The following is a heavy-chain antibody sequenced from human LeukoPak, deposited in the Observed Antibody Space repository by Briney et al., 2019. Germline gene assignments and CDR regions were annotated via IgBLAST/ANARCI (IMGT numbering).Heavy chain of an antibody. CDR1: GFTFSSYW. Sequence: GGSLRLSCAASGFTFSSYWMSWVRQAPGKGLEWVSAISGSGGSTYYADSVKGRFTISRDNSKNTLYLQMNSLRAEDTAVYYCAKSDDSSGYYYEIDYWGQGTLVTVSS. J-gene: IGHJ4*02. CDR3: AKSDDSSGYYYEIDY. CDR2: ISGSGGST. D-gene: IGHD3-22*01. V-gene: IGHV3-23*01.